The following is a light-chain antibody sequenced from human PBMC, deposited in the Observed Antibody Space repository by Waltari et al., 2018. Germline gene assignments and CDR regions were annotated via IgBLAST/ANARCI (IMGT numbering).Light chain of an antibody. CDR1: QGISSA. CDR3: QQFNNYPT. Sequence: AIQLPQSPSSLPASVGDRVTITCRASQGISSALAWYQQKPGKAPKLLIYDASSLQSGVPSRFSGSGSGTDFTLTISSLQPEDFATYYCQQFNNYPTFGQGSKLEIK. J-gene: IGKJ2*01. CDR2: DAS. V-gene: IGKV1D-13*01.